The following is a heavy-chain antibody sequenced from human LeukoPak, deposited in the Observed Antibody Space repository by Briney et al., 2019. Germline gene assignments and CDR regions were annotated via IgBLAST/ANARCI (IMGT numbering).Heavy chain of an antibody. CDR3: ARANYYGSRSLDY. D-gene: IGHD3-10*01. CDR2: IYYSGST. Sequence: SETLSLTCTVSGGSISSYYWSWIRQPPGKGLEWIGYIYYSGSTNYNPSLRSRVTISVDTSKSQFSLKLSSVTAADSAVYYCARANYYGSRSLDYWGQGTLVTVSS. CDR1: GGSISSYY. V-gene: IGHV4-59*08. J-gene: IGHJ4*02.